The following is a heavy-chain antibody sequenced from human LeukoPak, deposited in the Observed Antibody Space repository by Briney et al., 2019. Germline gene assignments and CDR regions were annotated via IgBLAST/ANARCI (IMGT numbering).Heavy chain of an antibody. D-gene: IGHD2-21*01. CDR3: MIIFTGYYMDV. V-gene: IGHV4-4*07. J-gene: IGHJ6*03. CDR1: GDSSRTFY. CDR2: VYTSGNT. Sequence: SETLSLTCTISGDSSRTFYWSWIRQPAGMGLEWIGRVYTSGNTNYNPSLKSRVAMSLDTSKKQFSLRLSSVTAADTAVYYCMIIFTGYYMDVWGKGTTVTVSS.